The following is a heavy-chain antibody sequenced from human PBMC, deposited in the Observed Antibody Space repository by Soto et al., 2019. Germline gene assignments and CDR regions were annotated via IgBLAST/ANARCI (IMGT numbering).Heavy chain of an antibody. D-gene: IGHD3-16*01. J-gene: IGHJ6*02. V-gene: IGHV3-30-3*01. Sequence: SLRLSCAASGFSFSSYAMHWVHQAPGKGLEWVAVISYDGSNKYYADSVKGRFTISRDNSKNTLYLQMNSLRAEDTAVYYCARDNRGGLGYYYYGMDVWGQGTTVTVSS. CDR3: ARDNRGGLGYYYYGMDV. CDR1: GFSFSSYA. CDR2: ISYDGSNK.